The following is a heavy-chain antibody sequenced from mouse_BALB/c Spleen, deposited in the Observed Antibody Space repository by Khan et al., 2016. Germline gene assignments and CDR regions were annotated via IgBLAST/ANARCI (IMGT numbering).Heavy chain of an antibody. V-gene: IGHV1-7*01. CDR3: ARWGYYGNYLFAY. Sequence: VQLQESGAELAKPGASVKMSCKASGYTFTSYWMHWVKQRPGQGLEWIGYINPSTGYTEYNQKFKDKATLTADKSSSTAYMQLSSLTSEDSAVYYCARWGYYGNYLFAYWGQGTLVTVSA. CDR1: GYTFTSYW. J-gene: IGHJ3*01. CDR2: INPSTGYT. D-gene: IGHD2-1*01.